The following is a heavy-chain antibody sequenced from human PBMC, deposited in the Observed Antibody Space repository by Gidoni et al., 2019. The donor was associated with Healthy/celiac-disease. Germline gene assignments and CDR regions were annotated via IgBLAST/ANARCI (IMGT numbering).Heavy chain of an antibody. D-gene: IGHD3-22*01. V-gene: IGHV3-23*01. J-gene: IGHJ4*02. CDR1: GFTFSSYA. CDR2: ISGSGGST. Sequence: EVQLLESGGGLVQPGGSLRLSCAASGFTFSSYAMSWVRQAPGKGLEWVSAISGSGGSTYYADSVKGRFTISRDNSKNTLYLQMNSLRAEDTAVYYCAKSIVAKYYYDSSGYYVFDYWGQGTLVTVSS. CDR3: AKSIVAKYYYDSSGYYVFDY.